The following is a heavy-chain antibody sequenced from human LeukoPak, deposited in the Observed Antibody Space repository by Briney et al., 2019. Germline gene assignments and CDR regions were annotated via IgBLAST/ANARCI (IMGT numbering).Heavy chain of an antibody. CDR2: IYYSGST. CDR3: ARGGPAGVFRSGYYLFGAVDI. V-gene: IGHV4-59*01. D-gene: IGHD3-3*01. CDR1: GGSISSYY. Sequence: PSQTLSLTCTVSGGSISSYYWSWIRQPPGKGLEWIGYIYYSGSTNYNPSLKSRVTISVDTSKNQFSLKLSSVTAADTAVYYCARGGPAGVFRSGYYLFGAVDIWGQGTMVTVSS. J-gene: IGHJ3*02.